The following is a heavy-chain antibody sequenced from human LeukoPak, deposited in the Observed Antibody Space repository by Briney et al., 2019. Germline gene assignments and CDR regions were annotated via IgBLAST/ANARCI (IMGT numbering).Heavy chain of an antibody. Sequence: GGSLRLSCAASRFTFSRYGMHWVRQAPGKGLEWVAVISYDGRNKYYADSVKGRFTISRDNSKNTLYLQMNSLRAEDTAVYYCARDREWSRVYQYMDVWGKGTTVTVSS. CDR2: ISYDGRNK. V-gene: IGHV3-30*19. CDR3: ARDREWSRVYQYMDV. J-gene: IGHJ6*04. D-gene: IGHD6-19*01. CDR1: RFTFSRYG.